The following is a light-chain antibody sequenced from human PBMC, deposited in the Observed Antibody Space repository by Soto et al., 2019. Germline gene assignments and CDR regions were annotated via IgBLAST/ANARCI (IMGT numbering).Light chain of an antibody. CDR2: DVS. CDR1: SSDVGGYKY. J-gene: IGLJ2*01. V-gene: IGLV2-11*01. CDR3: CSYASSYTVL. Sequence: QSALTQPRSVSGSPGQSVTISCTGTSSDVGGYKYVSWYQQHPGKVPNLIIYDVSERPSGVPDRFSGSKSGNTASLSISGLQAEDEADYYCCSYASSYTVLFGGGTKLTVL.